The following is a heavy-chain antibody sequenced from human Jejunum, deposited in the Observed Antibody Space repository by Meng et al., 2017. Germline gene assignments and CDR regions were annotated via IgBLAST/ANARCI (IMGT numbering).Heavy chain of an antibody. V-gene: IGHV1-2*02. CDR3: VRGGGNDGGKSVGFLEY. J-gene: IGHJ4*02. CDR1: GYTFSDNY. Sequence: ASVKVSCKASGYTFSDNYIHWLRQAPGQGLEWMGWISPNSGGTLYAQKFQGGVTMTRDTSITTAYMELRGLRSDDTAVYYCVRGGGNDGGKSVGFLEYWGQGLLVTVSS. CDR2: ISPNSGGT. D-gene: IGHD4-23*01.